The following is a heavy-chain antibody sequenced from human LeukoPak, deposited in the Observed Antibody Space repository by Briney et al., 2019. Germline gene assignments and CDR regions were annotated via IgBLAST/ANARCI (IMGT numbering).Heavy chain of an antibody. V-gene: IGHV3-23*01. CDR3: AKARGYSSSSENNWFDP. D-gene: IGHD6-6*01. CDR2: ISVSGEST. Sequence: PGGSLRLSCTASGFTFSSYAMNWVRQAPGKGLDWVSAISVSGESTYYADSVKGRLTISRENSKSTLYLQMNSLRAEDTALYYCAKARGYSSSSENNWFDPWGQGTLVSVSS. J-gene: IGHJ5*02. CDR1: GFTFSSYA.